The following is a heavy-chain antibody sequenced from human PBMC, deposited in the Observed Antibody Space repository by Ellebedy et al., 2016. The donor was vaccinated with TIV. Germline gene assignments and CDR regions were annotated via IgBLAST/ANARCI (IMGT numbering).Heavy chain of an antibody. V-gene: IGHV4-61*02. CDR2: IYSSGNT. CDR3: ATVGLGVASSIDY. CDR1: GDSINNNDYY. D-gene: IGHD6-19*01. Sequence: SETLSLTXTVSGDSINNNDYYWSWIRQPAGKGLEWIGRIYSSGNTNYNPSLRSRVTMSLDTSKNQISLKVSSVTAADTAVYYCATVGLGVASSIDYWGQGTPVTVSS. J-gene: IGHJ4*02.